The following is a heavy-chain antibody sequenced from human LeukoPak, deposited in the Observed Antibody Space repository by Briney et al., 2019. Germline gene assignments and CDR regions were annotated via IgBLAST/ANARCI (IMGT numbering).Heavy chain of an antibody. Sequence: GGSLRLSCAASGFTLSSSWMMSWVRQAPGKGLEWVANIKQDGSEKFYVGSVNGRFTISRDNAKNSLHLQMNSLRDEDTPMYYCATPLGNGWFDLWGQGTLVTVSS. D-gene: IGHD1-1*01. V-gene: IGHV3-7*01. CDR3: ATPLGNGWFDL. CDR2: IKQDGSEK. J-gene: IGHJ5*02. CDR1: GFTLSSSW.